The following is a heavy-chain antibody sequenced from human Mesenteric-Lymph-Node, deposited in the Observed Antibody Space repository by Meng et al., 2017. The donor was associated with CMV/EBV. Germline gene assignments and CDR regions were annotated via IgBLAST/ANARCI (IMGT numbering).Heavy chain of an antibody. Sequence: GGSLRLSCAASGFTFSSYSMNWVRQAPGKGLEWVSSISSSSSYIYYADSVKGRFTISRDNAKNSVYLQMNSLKTEDTALYYCVKPSSGSLEHWGQGTLVTVSS. CDR3: VKPSSGSLEH. CDR1: GFTFSSYS. CDR2: ISSSSSYI. D-gene: IGHD1-26*01. J-gene: IGHJ4*02. V-gene: IGHV3-21*04.